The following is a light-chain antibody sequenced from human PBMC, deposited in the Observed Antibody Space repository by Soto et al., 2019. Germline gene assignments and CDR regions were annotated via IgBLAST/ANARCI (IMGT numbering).Light chain of an antibody. CDR1: SSDVGGYNY. V-gene: IGLV2-14*01. J-gene: IGLJ1*01. CDR3: SSASGV. CDR2: DVS. Sequence: QSALTQPASVSGSPGQSIIISCTGTSSDVGGYNYVSWYQQHPGKAPKLMIYDVSNRPSGVSNRFSGSKSGNTASLTISGLQAEDEADYYCSSASGVFGTGTKLTVL.